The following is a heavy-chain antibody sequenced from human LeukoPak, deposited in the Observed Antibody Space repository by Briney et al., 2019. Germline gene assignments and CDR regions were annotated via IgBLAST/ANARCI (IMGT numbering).Heavy chain of an antibody. CDR1: GGTFSSYA. Sequence: GASVKVSCKASGGTFSSYAISWVRQAPGQGLEWMGRIIPIFGTANYAQKFQARVTITTDESTSTAYMELSSLRSEDTAVYYCARDAVATVGAFDIWGQGTMVTVSS. D-gene: IGHD5-12*01. V-gene: IGHV1-69*05. CDR3: ARDAVATVGAFDI. CDR2: IIPIFGTA. J-gene: IGHJ3*02.